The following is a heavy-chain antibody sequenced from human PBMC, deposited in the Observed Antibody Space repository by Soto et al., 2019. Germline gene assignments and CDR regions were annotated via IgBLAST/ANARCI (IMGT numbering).Heavy chain of an antibody. V-gene: IGHV4-39*01. Sequence: TSETLSLTCTVSGGSISSSSYYWGWIRQPPGKGLEWIGSIYYSGSTYYNPSLKSRVTISVDTSKNQFSLKLSSVTAADTAVYYCARHSAPLVVISAFDIWGQGTMVTVSS. CDR3: ARHSAPLVVISAFDI. CDR2: IYYSGST. CDR1: GGSISSSSYY. D-gene: IGHD3-22*01. J-gene: IGHJ3*02.